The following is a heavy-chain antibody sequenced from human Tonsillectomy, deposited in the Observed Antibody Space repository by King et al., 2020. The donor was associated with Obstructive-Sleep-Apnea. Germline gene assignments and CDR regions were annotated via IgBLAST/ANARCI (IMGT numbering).Heavy chain of an antibody. V-gene: IGHV7-4-1*02. CDR1: GYTFCNYA. CDR2: INTNTGNP. Sequence: QLVQSGSELKKPGASVKISCMTSGYTFCNYAMMWVRQAPGQGLEWMGWINTNTGNPTYAQGFTGRFVLSLDTPVRTAYLQINNLKAEDTAMYFCARELKPGGFDFWGQGTLVTVSS. D-gene: IGHD2-8*02. J-gene: IGHJ4*02. CDR3: ARELKPGGFDF.